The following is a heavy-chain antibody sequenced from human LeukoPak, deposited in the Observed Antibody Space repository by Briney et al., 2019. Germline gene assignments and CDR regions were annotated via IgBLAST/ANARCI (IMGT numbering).Heavy chain of an antibody. Sequence: SSETLSLTCTVSGGSISSGDYYWGWIRQPPGKGLEWIGYIYYSGSTYYNPSLKSRFTISVDTSKNQFSLKLSSVTAADTAVYYCARDSAAYGAFDYWGQGTLVTVSS. CDR2: IYYSGST. J-gene: IGHJ4*02. V-gene: IGHV4-30-4*01. CDR3: ARDSAAYGAFDY. D-gene: IGHD4-17*01. CDR1: GGSISSGDYY.